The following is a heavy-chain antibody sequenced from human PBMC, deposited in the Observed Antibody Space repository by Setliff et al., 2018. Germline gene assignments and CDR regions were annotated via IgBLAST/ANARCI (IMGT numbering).Heavy chain of an antibody. CDR3: ARVPRLEWLLPTFDS. J-gene: IGHJ4*02. V-gene: IGHV1-18*01. CDR1: GYSFINYG. D-gene: IGHD3-3*01. Sequence: ASVKVSCKTSGYSFINYGLSWMRQAPGQGLEWVGWISGYNGNTDYAQNLQGRVTMTIDTSTSTAYMELRSLGSDDTAVYYCARVPRLEWLLPTFDSWGQGTLVTVSS. CDR2: ISGYNGNT.